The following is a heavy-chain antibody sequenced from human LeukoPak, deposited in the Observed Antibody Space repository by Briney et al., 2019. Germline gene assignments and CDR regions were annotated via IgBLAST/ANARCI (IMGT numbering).Heavy chain of an antibody. CDR3: AQTTGWPGFDY. D-gene: IGHD6-19*01. V-gene: IGHV4-4*09. J-gene: IGHJ4*02. CDR1: GVPISRFY. Sequence: PSETLSLTCTTSGVPISRFYWSWVRQPPGKGLEWIGNIYNGVPTFFNPSLKSRVTISVDTSRRQFSLELASVTAADTAVYYCAQTTGWPGFDYWGQGILVTVSS. CDR2: IYNGVPT.